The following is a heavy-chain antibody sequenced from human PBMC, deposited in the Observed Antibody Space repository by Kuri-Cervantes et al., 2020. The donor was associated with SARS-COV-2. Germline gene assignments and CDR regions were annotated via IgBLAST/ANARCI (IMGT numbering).Heavy chain of an antibody. CDR1: GFTFSRYG. CDR2: ISYDGSDK. Sequence: GGSLRLSCAASGFTFSRYGMHWVRQAPGNGLNWVAVISYDGSDKYYADSVKGRFTISRDNAKNTLNLQMNSLRAEDTAVYYCARVGDTALVYADYWGQGTLVTVSS. V-gene: IGHV3-30*03. D-gene: IGHD5-18*01. J-gene: IGHJ4*02. CDR3: ARVGDTALVYADY.